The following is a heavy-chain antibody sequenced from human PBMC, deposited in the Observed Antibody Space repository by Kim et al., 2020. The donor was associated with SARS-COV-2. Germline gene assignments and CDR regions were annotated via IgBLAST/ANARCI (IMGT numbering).Heavy chain of an antibody. D-gene: IGHD3-22*01. CDR3: ARADDSSGYYDY. J-gene: IGHJ4*02. CDR1: GFTFSSYA. V-gene: IGHV3-30*04. Sequence: GGSLRLSCAASGFTFSSYAMHWVRQAPGKGLEWVAVISYDGSNKYYADSVKGRFTISRDNSKNTLYLQMNSLRAEDTAVYYCARADDSSGYYDYWGQGTLVTVSS. CDR2: ISYDGSNK.